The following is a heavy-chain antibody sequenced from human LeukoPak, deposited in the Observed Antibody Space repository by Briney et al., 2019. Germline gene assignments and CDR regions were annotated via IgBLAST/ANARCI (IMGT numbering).Heavy chain of an antibody. J-gene: IGHJ4*02. CDR3: ARDSSFDY. CDR2: ISYDGSNK. CDR1: GFTFSSYA. V-gene: IGHV3-30-3*01. Sequence: GGSLRLSCAASGFTFSSYAMHWVRQAPGKGLEWVAVISYDGSNKYYADSVKGRFTISRDNSKNTLYLQMNSLRAEDTAVYYCARDSSFDYWGQGTLVTVSS.